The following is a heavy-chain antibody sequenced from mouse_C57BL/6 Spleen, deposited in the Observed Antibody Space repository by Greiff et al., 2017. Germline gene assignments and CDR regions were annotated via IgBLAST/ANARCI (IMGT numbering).Heavy chain of an antibody. J-gene: IGHJ2*01. CDR2: INPNNGGT. Sequence: VQLKESGPELVKPGASVKMSCKASGYTFTDYNMHWVKQSHGKSLEWIGYINPNNGGTSYNQKFKGKATLTVNKSSSTAYMELRSLTSEDSAVYYCARNYYGSSYVDASLYFDYWGQGTTLTVSS. D-gene: IGHD1-1*01. CDR3: ARNYYGSSYVDASLYFDY. CDR1: GYTFTDYN. V-gene: IGHV1-22*01.